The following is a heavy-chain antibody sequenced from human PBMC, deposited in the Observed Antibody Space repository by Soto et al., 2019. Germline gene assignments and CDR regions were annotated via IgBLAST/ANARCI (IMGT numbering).Heavy chain of an antibody. CDR1: GITFSNYE. V-gene: IGHV3-48*03. CDR3: ARYCSGGTCNDGNMDV. Sequence: HPGGSLRLSCAASGITFSNYEMNWVRQAPGKGLEWVSYISSSGGTTYYAGSVKGRFTISRDNAKSSLYLQMNSLRAEDTAVYYCARYCSGGTCNDGNMDVWGQGTTVTVSS. J-gene: IGHJ6*02. D-gene: IGHD2-15*01. CDR2: ISSSGGTT.